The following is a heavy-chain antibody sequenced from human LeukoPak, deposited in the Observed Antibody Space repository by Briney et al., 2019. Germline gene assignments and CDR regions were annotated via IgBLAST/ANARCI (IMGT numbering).Heavy chain of an antibody. V-gene: IGHV4-31*03. Sequence: PSETLSLTCSVSGGSINSSGYYWNWIRQHPGKGLEWIGYIYNSGSTYYNPSLKGRVDISIDSANNRFSLKLTSVTAADTAVYFCARVSFAILTGFSWGQGILVTVSS. CDR2: IYNSGST. CDR3: ARVSFAILTGFS. CDR1: GGSINSSGYY. J-gene: IGHJ5*02. D-gene: IGHD3-9*01.